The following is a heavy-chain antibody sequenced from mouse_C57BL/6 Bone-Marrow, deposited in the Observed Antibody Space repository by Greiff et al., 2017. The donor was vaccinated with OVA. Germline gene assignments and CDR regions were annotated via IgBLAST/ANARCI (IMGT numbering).Heavy chain of an antibody. Sequence: VQLQQPGAELVKPGASVKLSCKASGYTFTSYWMHWVKQRPGQGLEWIGMIHPNSGSTNYNEKFKSKATLTVDKSSSTAYMQLSSLTSEDSAVXYCANDGYSSAWFAYWGQGTLVTVSA. J-gene: IGHJ3*01. D-gene: IGHD2-3*01. V-gene: IGHV1-64*01. CDR1: GYTFTSYW. CDR3: ANDGYSSAWFAY. CDR2: IHPNSGST.